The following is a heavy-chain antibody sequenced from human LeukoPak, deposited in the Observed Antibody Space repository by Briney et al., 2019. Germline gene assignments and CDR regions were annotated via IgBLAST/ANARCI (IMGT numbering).Heavy chain of an antibody. Sequence: RVSLRLSCAASGFTFSSYAMHWVRQAPGKGLEYVSAININGGSTYYANSVKGRFTISRDNSKNTLYLQMGSLRAEDMAVYYCARGYYDSSGYYSPYYFDYWGQGTLVTVS. CDR2: ININGGST. CDR3: ARGYYDSSGYYSPYYFDY. V-gene: IGHV3-64*01. D-gene: IGHD3-22*01. J-gene: IGHJ4*02. CDR1: GFTFSSYA.